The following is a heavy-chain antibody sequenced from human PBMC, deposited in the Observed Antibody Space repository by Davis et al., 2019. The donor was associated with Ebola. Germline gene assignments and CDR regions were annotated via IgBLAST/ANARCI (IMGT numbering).Heavy chain of an antibody. CDR1: GESVSSFY. V-gene: IGHV4-59*08. Sequence: SETLSLTCTVSGESVSSFYWSWIRQPPGKGLEWIGYIYYSGSTNYNPSLKSRVTISVDTSKNQFSLKLSSVTAADTAVYYCARRGSGWYSYFDYWGQGTLVTVSS. D-gene: IGHD6-19*01. CDR3: ARRGSGWYSYFDY. J-gene: IGHJ4*02. CDR2: IYYSGST.